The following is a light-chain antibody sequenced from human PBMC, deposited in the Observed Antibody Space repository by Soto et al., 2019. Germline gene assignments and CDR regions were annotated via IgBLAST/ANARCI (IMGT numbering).Light chain of an antibody. J-gene: IGKJ1*01. CDR2: GAS. Sequence: RVMTQSPATLSMSPGEMSTLSCRASRNISGDLAWYQHKAGQPPRLLILGASTRADGIPARFSGRGSGTEFTLTITSLQSEDVAVYYCQQYNDWPPWTFGQGTKVDIK. CDR1: RNISGD. CDR3: QQYNDWPPWT. V-gene: IGKV3-15*01.